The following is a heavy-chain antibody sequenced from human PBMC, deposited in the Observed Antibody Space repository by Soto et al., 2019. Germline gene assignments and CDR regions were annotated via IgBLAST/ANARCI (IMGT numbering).Heavy chain of an antibody. CDR3: ARGTHSYSGSHELDA. V-gene: IGHV3-23*04. CDR1: GFIFGDHV. Sequence: EVQVVESGGRLVQRGGSLRLSCSGSGFIFGDHVMDWVRQAPGKGLEWVAGISGSGNSPFFRDSVKGRFTISRDNSKNTVYLEMNNLRDEDSAMYFCARGTHSYSGSHELDAWGLGTLVTVSS. CDR2: ISGSGNSP. J-gene: IGHJ5*02. D-gene: IGHD1-26*01.